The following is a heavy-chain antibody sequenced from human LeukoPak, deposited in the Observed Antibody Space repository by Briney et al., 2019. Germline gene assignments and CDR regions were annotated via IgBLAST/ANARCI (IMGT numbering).Heavy chain of an antibody. Sequence: GASVKVSCKASGYTFTSYGISWVRQAPGQGLEWMGWISAYNGNTNYAQKLQGRVTMTTDTSTSTAYMELRSLRSDDTAVYYCARDWGLHYYDSSASKGVDPWGQGTLVTVSS. CDR2: ISAYNGNT. J-gene: IGHJ5*02. D-gene: IGHD3-22*01. CDR1: GYTFTSYG. CDR3: ARDWGLHYYDSSASKGVDP. V-gene: IGHV1-18*01.